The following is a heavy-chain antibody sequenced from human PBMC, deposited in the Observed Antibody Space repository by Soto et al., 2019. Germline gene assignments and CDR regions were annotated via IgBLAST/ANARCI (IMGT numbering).Heavy chain of an antibody. CDR1: GGTFSSYA. CDR3: AREDNREYSSSYFDY. D-gene: IGHD6-6*01. V-gene: IGHV1-69*04. J-gene: IGHJ4*02. CDR2: IIPILGIA. Sequence: SVKVSCKAPGGTFSSYAISWTRQAPGQGLEWMGRIIPILGIANYAQKFQGRVTITADKSTSTAYMELSSLRSEDTAVYYCAREDNREYSSSYFDYWGQGTLVTVSS.